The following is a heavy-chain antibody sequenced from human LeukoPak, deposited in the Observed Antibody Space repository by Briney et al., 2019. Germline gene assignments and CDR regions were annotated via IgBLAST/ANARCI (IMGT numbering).Heavy chain of an antibody. CDR1: GFTFSSYA. D-gene: IGHD5-18*01. V-gene: IGHV3-23*01. CDR3: AKDDRIQTRRYSYNY. J-gene: IGHJ4*02. CDR2: ISGSGGST. Sequence: GGTLRLSCAASGFTFSSYAMSWVRQAPGKGLEWVSVISGSGGSTSYADSVKGRFTISRDNSMNTLYLQMNSLRAEDTAVYYCAKDDRIQTRRYSYNYWGRGTLVTVSS.